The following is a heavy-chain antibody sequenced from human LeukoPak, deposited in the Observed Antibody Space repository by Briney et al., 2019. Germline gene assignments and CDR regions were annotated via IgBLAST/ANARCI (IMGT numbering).Heavy chain of an antibody. CDR1: GFTFSDYW. D-gene: IGHD5-24*01. J-gene: IGHJ5*02. CDR3: ARPSRDGYQGDH. Sequence: GGSLRLSCAASGFTFSDYWMRWVRQAPGKGLEWMANIKPDGGEKYYVDSVKGRFTISRDNAKNSLYLQMNSLRAEDTAVYYCARPSRDGYQGDHWGQGTLVSVSS. CDR2: IKPDGGEK. V-gene: IGHV3-7*01.